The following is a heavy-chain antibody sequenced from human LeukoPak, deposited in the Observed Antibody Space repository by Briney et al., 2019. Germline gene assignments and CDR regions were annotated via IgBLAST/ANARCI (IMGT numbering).Heavy chain of an antibody. Sequence: PGRSLRLSCAASGFTFSSYAMHWVRQAPGKGLEWVAVISYDGSNKYYADSVKGRFTISRDNSKNTLYLQMNSLRAEDTAVYYCARDTYEYYYGMDVWGQGTTVTVSS. CDR1: GFTFSSYA. D-gene: IGHD3-16*01. CDR2: ISYDGSNK. V-gene: IGHV3-30-3*01. CDR3: ARDTYEYYYGMDV. J-gene: IGHJ6*02.